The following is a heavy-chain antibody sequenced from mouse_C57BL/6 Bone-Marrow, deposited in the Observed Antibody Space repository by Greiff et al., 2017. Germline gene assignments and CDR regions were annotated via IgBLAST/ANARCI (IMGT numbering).Heavy chain of an antibody. D-gene: IGHD1-3*01. CDR2: INSDGGST. CDR3: ARGGVKDDMDY. V-gene: IGHV5-2*01. Sequence: EVKLVESGGGLVQPGASLKLSCESNEYAFPSYDMSWVRQTPEKRLELVAAINSDGGSTYYPDNMESRCIMSRDNTTKTLYLQMSSLRSEDTALYYCARGGVKDDMDYWGQGTSVTVSS. J-gene: IGHJ4*01. CDR1: EYAFPSYD.